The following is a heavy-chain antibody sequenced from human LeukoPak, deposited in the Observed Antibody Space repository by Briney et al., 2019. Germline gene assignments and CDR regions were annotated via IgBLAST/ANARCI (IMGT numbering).Heavy chain of an antibody. V-gene: IGHV4-39*07. J-gene: IGHJ4*02. CDR2: VYYSGSA. D-gene: IGHD2-8*01. Sequence: SETLSLTCTVSGGSVGSGSYYWSWIRQSPGQGLEWIGNVYYSGSAYYNPSLKSRVTMSLDTSKNQFSLKLTSVTAADTAVYYCARNGVSPGDYWGQGTLVTVSS. CDR1: GGSVGSGSYY. CDR3: ARNGVSPGDY.